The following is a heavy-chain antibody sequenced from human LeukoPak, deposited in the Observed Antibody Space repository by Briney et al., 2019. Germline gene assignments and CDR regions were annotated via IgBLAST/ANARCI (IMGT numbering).Heavy chain of an antibody. J-gene: IGHJ4*02. CDR1: GFTFSSYA. D-gene: IGHD2-2*01. V-gene: IGHV3-23*01. CDR2: LSGGGGST. Sequence: GGSLRLSCAVSGFTFSSYAMSWVRQAPGKGLEWVSTLSGGGGSTYTADSVKGRFNISRDNSKNTLYLQMNSLRAEDTAVYYCAKDPGYCSSTSCYATTGEFDYWGQGTLVTVSS. CDR3: AKDPGYCSSTSCYATTGEFDY.